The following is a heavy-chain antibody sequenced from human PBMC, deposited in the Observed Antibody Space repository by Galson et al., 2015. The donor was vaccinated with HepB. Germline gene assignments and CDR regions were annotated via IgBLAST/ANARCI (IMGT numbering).Heavy chain of an antibody. CDR2: MNPNSGST. J-gene: IGHJ3*02. CDR3: ASGSYGAFDI. V-gene: IGHV1-8*01. CDR1: GDTFTNYD. Sequence: QSGAEVKKPGESLRISCKASGDTFTNYDINWMRQATGQGLEWMGWMNPNSGSTGYAQRFQGRVTMTRKTSISTAYMELSSLRSEDTAVHYCASGSYGAFDIWGQGTIVTVSS. D-gene: IGHD3-10*01.